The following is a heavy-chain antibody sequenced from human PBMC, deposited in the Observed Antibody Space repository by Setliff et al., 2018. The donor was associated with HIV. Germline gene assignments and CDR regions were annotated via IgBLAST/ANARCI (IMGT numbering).Heavy chain of an antibody. CDR2: IYYSGST. CDR1: GGSISSHY. CDR3: FLFYDDRSGFYWD. Sequence: PSETLSLTCTVSGGSISSHYWSWIRQPPGKGLEWIGSIYYSGSTYYNPSLKSRVTISVDTSKKQFSLKLKSVTAADTAVYYCFLFYDDRSGFYWDWGQGTPVTVSS. D-gene: IGHD3-22*01. V-gene: IGHV4-59*05. J-gene: IGHJ4*02.